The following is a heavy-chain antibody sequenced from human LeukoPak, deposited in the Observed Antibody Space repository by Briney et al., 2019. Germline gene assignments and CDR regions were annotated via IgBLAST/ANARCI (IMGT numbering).Heavy chain of an antibody. V-gene: IGHV1-69*13. D-gene: IGHD3-10*01. Sequence: ASVKVSCKASGYTFTGSYMHWVRQAPGQGLEWMGGIIPIFGTANYARKFQGRVTITADESTSTAYMELSSLRSEDTAVYYCANSPYYYGSGSYYNGPLYFDYWGQGTLVTVSS. CDR3: ANSPYYYGSGSYYNGPLYFDY. J-gene: IGHJ4*02. CDR2: IIPIFGTA. CDR1: GYTFTGSY.